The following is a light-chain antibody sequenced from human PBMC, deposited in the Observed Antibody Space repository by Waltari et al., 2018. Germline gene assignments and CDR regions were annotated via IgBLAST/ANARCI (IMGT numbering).Light chain of an antibody. V-gene: IGLV2-23*01. Sequence: QSALTQPAYVSGSPGQSNIISCTETSSGVGTSNLVSWYQQHPGKAPKVIIYEGNKRPSEVSNRFSGSKSGNTASLTISGLQAEDEADYYCSSYTGTTTPRVFGGGTKLTVL. CDR2: EGN. J-gene: IGLJ3*02. CDR1: SSGVGTSNL. CDR3: SSYTGTTTPRV.